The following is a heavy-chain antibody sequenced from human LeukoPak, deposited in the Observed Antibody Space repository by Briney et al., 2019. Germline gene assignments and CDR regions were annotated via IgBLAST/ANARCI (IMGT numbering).Heavy chain of an antibody. CDR1: GFTFSSYA. D-gene: IGHD3-3*01. Sequence: GGSLRLSCAASGFTFSSYAMSWVRQAPGKGLEWVSAISGSGGSTYYADSVKGRFTISRDNSKNTLYLQMNSLRAEDTAVYYCTTDKESYYDFWSADDYWGQGTLVTVFS. J-gene: IGHJ4*02. CDR2: ISGSGGST. CDR3: TTDKESYYDFWSADDY. V-gene: IGHV3-23*01.